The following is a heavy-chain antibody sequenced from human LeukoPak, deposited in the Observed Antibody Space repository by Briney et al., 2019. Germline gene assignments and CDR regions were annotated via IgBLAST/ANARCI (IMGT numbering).Heavy chain of an antibody. D-gene: IGHD3-22*01. CDR1: GGSISSHY. CDR2: IYYSGST. J-gene: IGHJ6*03. CDR3: ARARYYYDSSGYYMDV. Sequence: KPSETLSLTCTVSGGSISSHYWSWIRQPPGKGLEWIGCIYYSGSTNYNPSLKSRVTISVDTSKNQFSLKLSSVTAADTAVYYCARARYYYDSSGYYMDVWGKGTTVTVSS. V-gene: IGHV4-59*11.